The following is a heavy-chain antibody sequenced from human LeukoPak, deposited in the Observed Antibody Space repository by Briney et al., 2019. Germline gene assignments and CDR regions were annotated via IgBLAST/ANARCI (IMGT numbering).Heavy chain of an antibody. D-gene: IGHD3-22*01. CDR2: IYYSGTT. V-gene: IGHV4-39*07. CDR1: GGSITRSSYH. CDR3: ARDSLYDSSGSFDY. Sequence: SETLSLTCTVSGGSITRSSYHWGWIRQPPGTGLEWIGSIYYSGTTYYNPSLKSRVTILVDTSKNQFSLKLSSVTAADTAVYYCARDSLYDSSGSFDYWGQGTLVTVSS. J-gene: IGHJ4*02.